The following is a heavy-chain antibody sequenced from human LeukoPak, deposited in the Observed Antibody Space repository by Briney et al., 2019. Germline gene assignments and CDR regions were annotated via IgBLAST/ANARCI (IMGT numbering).Heavy chain of an antibody. D-gene: IGHD3-22*01. J-gene: IGHJ5*02. Sequence: PSETLSLTCTVSGGSISSGDYYWSWIRQPPGKGLEWIAYMYYSGSTYYNPSLKSRVTMSADTSKNQLSLKLSSVTAADTAAYYRARPYYYDSRIDPWGQGILVTVSS. V-gene: IGHV4-30-4*01. CDR1: GGSISSGDYY. CDR2: MYYSGST. CDR3: ARPYYYDSRIDP.